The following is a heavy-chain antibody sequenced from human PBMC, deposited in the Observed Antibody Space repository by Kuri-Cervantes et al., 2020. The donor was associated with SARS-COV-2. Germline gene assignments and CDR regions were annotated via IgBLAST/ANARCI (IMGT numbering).Heavy chain of an antibody. CDR2: ISGSGGST. D-gene: IGHD2-8*02. J-gene: IGHJ3*02. CDR3: ANTPLVDAFDI. Sequence: GESLKISCAASGCTFSSYSMNWVRQAPGKGLEWVSAISGSGGSTYYADSVKGRFTISRDNSKNTLYLQMNSLRAEDTAVYYCANTPLVDAFDIWGQGTMVTVSS. V-gene: IGHV3-23*01. CDR1: GCTFSSYS.